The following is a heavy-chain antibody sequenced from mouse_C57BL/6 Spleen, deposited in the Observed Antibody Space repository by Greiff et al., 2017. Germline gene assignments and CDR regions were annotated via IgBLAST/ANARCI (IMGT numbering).Heavy chain of an antibody. Sequence: QVQLKQPGAELVMPGASVKLSCKASGYTFTSYWMHWVKQRPGQGLEWIGEIDPSDSYTNYNQKFKGKSTLTVDKSSSTAYMQLSSLTSEDSAVYYGARPNGYYRYFDVWGTGTTVTVSS. J-gene: IGHJ1*03. CDR2: IDPSDSYT. CDR1: GYTFTSYW. V-gene: IGHV1-69*01. CDR3: ARPNGYYRYFDV. D-gene: IGHD2-2*01.